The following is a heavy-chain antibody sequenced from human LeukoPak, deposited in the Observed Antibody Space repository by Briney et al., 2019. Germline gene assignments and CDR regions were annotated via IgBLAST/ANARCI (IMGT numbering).Heavy chain of an antibody. CDR1: GDSISSYY. V-gene: IGHV4-59*01. CDR3: ATPPHYYDTSGYSV. CDR2: VSNIETT. J-gene: IGHJ4*02. Sequence: PSETLSLTCTVSGDSISSYYWSWLRQPPGERLEWIGYVSNIETTNYNPSLKSRVTISVDTSKNQFSLRLNSVTAADTAVYYCATPPHYYDTSGYSVWGQGTLVTVSS. D-gene: IGHD3-22*01.